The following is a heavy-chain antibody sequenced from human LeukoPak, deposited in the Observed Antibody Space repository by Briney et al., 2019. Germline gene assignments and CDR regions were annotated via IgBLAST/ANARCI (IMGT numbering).Heavy chain of an antibody. CDR2: IRYDGSNK. Sequence: GGSLRLSCAASGFTFSSYGMHWVRQAPGKGLEWVAFIRYDGSNKYYADSVKGRFTISRDNSKNTLYLQMNSLRAEDTAVYYCAKDVEMATIEGNFDYWGQGTLVTVSS. CDR1: GFTFSSYG. CDR3: AKDVEMATIEGNFDY. D-gene: IGHD5-24*01. V-gene: IGHV3-30*02. J-gene: IGHJ4*02.